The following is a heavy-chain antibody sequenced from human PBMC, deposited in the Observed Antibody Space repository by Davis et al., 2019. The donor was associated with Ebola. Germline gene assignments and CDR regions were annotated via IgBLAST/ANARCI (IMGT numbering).Heavy chain of an antibody. V-gene: IGHV2-5*01. CDR2: IYWSDEK. CDR1: GFSLTTNGVG. J-gene: IGHJ3*02. CDR3: AHDCSSDNCRPAAFTM. D-gene: IGHD2-2*01. Sequence: SGPTLVKPTETLTLTCTFSGFSLTTNGVGVGWFRQPPGKALEWLALIYWSDEKRYSPFLKNRLTVMKDTSKNQVVLIMTNMDPIDTATYYCAHDCSSDNCRPAAFTMWGRGTVVTVSS.